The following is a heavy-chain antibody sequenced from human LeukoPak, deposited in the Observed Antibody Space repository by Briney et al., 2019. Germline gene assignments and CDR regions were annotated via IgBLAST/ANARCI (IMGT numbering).Heavy chain of an antibody. D-gene: IGHD6-19*01. V-gene: IGHV4-4*07. J-gene: IGHJ3*02. CDR3: ARHLTFGFGSGDAFDI. Sequence: PSETLSLTCTVSGGSISGYYWGWIRQPAGKGPQWIGRIYSSGYTYYNPSLKSRVTMSVDTPKNHFSLMVTSVTAADTAVYYCARHLTFGFGSGDAFDIWGQGVMVTVSS. CDR2: IYSSGYT. CDR1: GGSISGYY.